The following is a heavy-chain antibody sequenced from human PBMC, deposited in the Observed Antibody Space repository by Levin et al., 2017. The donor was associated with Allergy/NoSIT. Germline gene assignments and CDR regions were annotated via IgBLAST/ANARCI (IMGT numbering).Heavy chain of an antibody. Sequence: GESLKISCAASGFTFSSYAMSWVRQAPGKGLEWVSAISGSGGSTYYADSVKGRFTISRDNSKNTLYLQMNSLRAEDTAVYYCAKGPAYMDVWGKGTTVTVSS. CDR1: GFTFSSYA. V-gene: IGHV3-23*01. CDR2: ISGSGGST. J-gene: IGHJ6*03. CDR3: AKGPAYMDV.